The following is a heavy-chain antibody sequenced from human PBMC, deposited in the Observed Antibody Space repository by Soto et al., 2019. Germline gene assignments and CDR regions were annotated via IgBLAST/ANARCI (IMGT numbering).Heavy chain of an antibody. CDR3: VKDHCGGDCYSDPYFDY. D-gene: IGHD2-21*02. V-gene: IGHV3-33*06. J-gene: IGHJ4*02. Sequence: QVQLVESGGGVVQPGRSLRLSCVASGFSFTTYGLHWVRQAPGKGLEWVAVIWFDGSKQYYADSVKGRFTISRDNSKNNVYLEMNSMRVEDTAVYYCVKDHCGGDCYSDPYFDYGGQGTLVTVSS. CDR2: IWFDGSKQ. CDR1: GFSFTTYG.